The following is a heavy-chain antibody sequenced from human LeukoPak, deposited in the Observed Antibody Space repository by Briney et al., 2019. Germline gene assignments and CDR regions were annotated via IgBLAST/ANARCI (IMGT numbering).Heavy chain of an antibody. CDR2: INPNSGGT. V-gene: IGHV1-2*02. D-gene: IGHD3-10*01. CDR1: GYTFTGYY. J-gene: IGHJ6*03. Sequence: ASVKVSCKASGYTFTGYYMHWVRQAPGQGLEWMGWINPNSGGTNYAQKFQGRVTMTRDTSISTAYMELSRLRSDDTAVYYCARDVRGFGELSYYYYMDVWGKGTTVTISS. CDR3: ARDVRGFGELSYYYYMDV.